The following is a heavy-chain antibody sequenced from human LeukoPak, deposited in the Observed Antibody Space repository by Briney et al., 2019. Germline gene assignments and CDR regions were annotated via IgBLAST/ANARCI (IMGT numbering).Heavy chain of an antibody. Sequence: GGSLRLSCAASGFTSSSYGMHWVRQAPGKGLDRVAVISNDGSKKYYADSVKGRFTISRDNSKNTLSLQVSSLRTEDTAVYYCAKDRYSYAFEYSDSWGQGTLVTVSS. CDR1: GFTSSSYG. CDR2: ISNDGSKK. D-gene: IGHD5-18*01. CDR3: AKDRYSYAFEYSDS. V-gene: IGHV3-30*18. J-gene: IGHJ4*02.